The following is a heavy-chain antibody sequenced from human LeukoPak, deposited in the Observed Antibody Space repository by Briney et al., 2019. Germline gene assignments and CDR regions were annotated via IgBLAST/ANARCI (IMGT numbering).Heavy chain of an antibody. D-gene: IGHD5-18*01. CDR1: GGTFSSYA. Sequence: EASVKVSCKASGGTFSSYAISWVRQAPGQGLEWMGGIIPIFGTANYAQKFQGRVTITTDESTSTAYMELSSLRSEDTAVHYCASGRGIQLWLTFDYWGQGTLVTVSS. CDR2: IIPIFGTA. J-gene: IGHJ4*02. V-gene: IGHV1-69*05. CDR3: ASGRGIQLWLTFDY.